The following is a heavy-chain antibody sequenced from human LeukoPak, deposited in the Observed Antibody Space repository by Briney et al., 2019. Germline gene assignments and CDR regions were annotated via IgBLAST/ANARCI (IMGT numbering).Heavy chain of an antibody. CDR1: GDSISSYY. Sequence: SETLSLTCTVSGDSISSYYWSWIRQPPGKGLEWIGYIYYRGSTNYNPSLKSRVTVSVDTSKNQFSLKLSSVTAADTAVYYCARGLGYCSSTSCYPNWFDPWGQGTLVTVSS. CDR2: IYYRGST. D-gene: IGHD2-2*01. V-gene: IGHV4-59*01. CDR3: ARGLGYCSSTSCYPNWFDP. J-gene: IGHJ5*02.